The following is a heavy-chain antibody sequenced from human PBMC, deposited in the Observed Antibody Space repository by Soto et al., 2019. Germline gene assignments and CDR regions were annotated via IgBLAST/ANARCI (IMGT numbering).Heavy chain of an antibody. CDR2: IYNSGST. CDR3: ATRGYIYGLDFHY. Sequence: SETLSLTCTVSGGSISSSSGYWGWIRQPPGKGLEWIGSIYNSGSTDYNPSLKSRVTTSVDTSKNQFSLKLSSVTAADTAVYYCATRGYIYGLDFHYWGQGILVTVSS. CDR1: GGSISSSSGY. D-gene: IGHD5-18*01. V-gene: IGHV4-39*01. J-gene: IGHJ4*02.